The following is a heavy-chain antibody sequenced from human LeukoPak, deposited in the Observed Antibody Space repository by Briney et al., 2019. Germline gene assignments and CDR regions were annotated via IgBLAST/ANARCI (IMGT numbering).Heavy chain of an antibody. CDR2: INPNSGGT. J-gene: IGHJ4*02. D-gene: IGHD3-3*01. Sequence: GASVKVSCKASGYTFTAYYMHWVRQAPGQGLEWMGWINPNSGGTNYAQKFQGRVTMTRDTSISTAYMELSRLRSDDTAVYYCAVSSGNDFWYFDYWGQGTLVTVSS. CDR1: GYTFTAYY. CDR3: AVSSGNDFWYFDY. V-gene: IGHV1-2*02.